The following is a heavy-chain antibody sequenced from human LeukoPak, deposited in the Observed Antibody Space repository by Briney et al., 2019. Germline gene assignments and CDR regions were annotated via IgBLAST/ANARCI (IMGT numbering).Heavy chain of an antibody. J-gene: IGHJ4*02. CDR1: GFTVSSNY. CDR3: AHGSMYQLDY. CDR2: ISSSGGST. Sequence: GGSLRLSCAASGFTVSSNYMSWVCQAPGKGLEWVSGISSSGGSTVYADSVKGRFTISRDNAKNTLYLQMNSLRAEDTAVYYCAHGSMYQLDYWGQGTLVTVSS. D-gene: IGHD2-2*01. V-gene: IGHV3-23*01.